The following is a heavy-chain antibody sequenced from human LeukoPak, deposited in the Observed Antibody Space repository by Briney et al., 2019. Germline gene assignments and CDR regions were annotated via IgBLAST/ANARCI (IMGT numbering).Heavy chain of an antibody. CDR1: GFTFSSSS. D-gene: IGHD4-23*01. J-gene: IGHJ6*02. CDR3: ANSVRGYYYYGMDA. CDR2: ITDAVGST. V-gene: IGHV3-23*01. Sequence: GGSLRLSCAASGFTFSSSSISWVRQAPGKGLEWVSAITDAVGSTHYADSVKGRFTISSDNSKNTLYLQMHSLRAEDTAVYYCANSVRGYYYYGMDAWGQGTTVTVSS.